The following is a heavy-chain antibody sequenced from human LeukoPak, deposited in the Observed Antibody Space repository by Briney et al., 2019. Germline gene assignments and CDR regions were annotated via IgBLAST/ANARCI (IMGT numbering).Heavy chain of an antibody. J-gene: IGHJ4*02. Sequence: GGSLRLSCAASGFTFDDYVMHWVRQAPGKGLEWASFISGDGGATYYADSAKGRFTISRDNGRKSLYLQMDSLRTEDTALYYCAKGGYTYGGRLFDYWGQGTLVTVSS. CDR1: GFTFDDYV. CDR2: ISGDGGAT. V-gene: IGHV3-43*02. CDR3: AKGGYTYGGRLFDY. D-gene: IGHD5-18*01.